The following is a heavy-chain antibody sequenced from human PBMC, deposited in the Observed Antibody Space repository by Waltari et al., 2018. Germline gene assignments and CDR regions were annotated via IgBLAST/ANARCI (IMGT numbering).Heavy chain of an antibody. Sequence: EVQLVESGGGLVQPGGSLRLSGAPSGFTFRRHWMHWVRQAPGKAVVWGSRIKSEGSSTTYADSVKGRFTISRDNAKNTLSLQMNSLRGEDTAVYYCARGRDDYPLSAFDTWGQGTMVTVSS. CDR3: ARGRDDYPLSAFDT. V-gene: IGHV3-74*01. J-gene: IGHJ3*02. D-gene: IGHD4-17*01. CDR2: IKSEGSST. CDR1: GFTFRRHW.